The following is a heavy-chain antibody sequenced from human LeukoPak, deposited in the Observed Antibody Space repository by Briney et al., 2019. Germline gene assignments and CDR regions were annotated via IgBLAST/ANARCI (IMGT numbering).Heavy chain of an antibody. V-gene: IGHV1-18*01. CDR3: ASPRRLLWFGELLS. Sequence: GASVKVSCKASGYTFTSYGISWVRQAPGQGLEWMGWISAYNGNTNYAQKLQGRVTMTTDTSTSTAYMELRSLRSDDTAVYYCASPRRLLWFGELLSWGQGTLVTVSS. D-gene: IGHD3-10*01. CDR2: ISAYNGNT. J-gene: IGHJ4*02. CDR1: GYTFTSYG.